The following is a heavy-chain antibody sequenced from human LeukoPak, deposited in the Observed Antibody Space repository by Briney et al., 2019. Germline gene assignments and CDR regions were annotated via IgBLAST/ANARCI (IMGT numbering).Heavy chain of an antibody. CDR2: IYYSGST. V-gene: IGHV4-59*12. CDR3: ARSYSSSWGAFDY. CDR1: GGSISSYY. Sequence: PSETLSLTCTVSGGSISSYYWSWIRQPPGKGLEWIGYIYYSGSTNYNPSLKSRVTMSVDTSKNQFSLKLSSVTAADTAVYYCARSYSSSWGAFDYWGQGTLVTVSS. J-gene: IGHJ4*02. D-gene: IGHD6-13*01.